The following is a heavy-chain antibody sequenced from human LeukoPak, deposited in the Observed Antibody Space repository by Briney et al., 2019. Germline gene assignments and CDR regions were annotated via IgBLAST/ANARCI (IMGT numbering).Heavy chain of an antibody. CDR3: ARGGVVTAIGH. CDR2: IYSGGST. V-gene: IGHV3-53*01. J-gene: IGHJ4*02. D-gene: IGHD2-21*02. CDR1: GFTVSSNY. Sequence: GGPLRLSCAASGFTVSSNYMSWVRQAPGKGLEWVSVIYSGGSTYYADSVKGRFTISRDNSKNTLYLQMNSLRAEDTAVYYCARGGVVTAIGHWGQGTLVTVSS.